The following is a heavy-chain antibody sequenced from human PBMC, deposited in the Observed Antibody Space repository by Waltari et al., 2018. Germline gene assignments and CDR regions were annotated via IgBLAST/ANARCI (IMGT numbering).Heavy chain of an antibody. CDR3: ARDHYGRSGMDV. J-gene: IGHJ6*02. V-gene: IGHV3-53*01. CDR1: GFTVSRNY. CDR2: IYSGGST. D-gene: IGHD4-17*01. Sequence: EVQLVESGGGLIQPGGSLRLSCAASGFTVSRNYMSWVRPAPGKGLEWVSFIYSGGSTYYADSVKGRFTISRDNSKNTLYLQMNSLRVEDTAVYYCARDHYGRSGMDVWGQGTTVTVSS.